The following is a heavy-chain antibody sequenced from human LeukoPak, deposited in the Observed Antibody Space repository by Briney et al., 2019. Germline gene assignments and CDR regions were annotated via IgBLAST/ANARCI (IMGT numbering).Heavy chain of an antibody. Sequence: SETLSLTCTVSGGSISSYYWSWIRQPPGKGLEWIGYIYYSGSTNYNPSLKSRVTISVDTSKNQFSLKLSSVTAADTAVYYCARETVAGYYFQDWGQGTLVAVSS. CDR1: GGSISSYY. V-gene: IGHV4-59*01. CDR2: IYYSGST. J-gene: IGHJ1*01. D-gene: IGHD6-19*01. CDR3: ARETVAGYYFQD.